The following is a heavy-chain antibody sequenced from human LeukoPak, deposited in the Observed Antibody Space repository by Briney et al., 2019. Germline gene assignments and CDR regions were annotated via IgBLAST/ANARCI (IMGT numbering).Heavy chain of an antibody. CDR1: GFTFSSYG. Sequence: GGSLRLSCAASGFTFSSYGMHWVRQAPGKGLEWVAVIWYDGSNKYYADSVKGRFTISRDNSKNTLYLQMNSLRAEDTAVYYCARGPYSGYDHPDYWGQGTLATVSS. CDR2: IWYDGSNK. J-gene: IGHJ4*02. V-gene: IGHV3-33*01. CDR3: ARGPYSGYDHPDY. D-gene: IGHD5-12*01.